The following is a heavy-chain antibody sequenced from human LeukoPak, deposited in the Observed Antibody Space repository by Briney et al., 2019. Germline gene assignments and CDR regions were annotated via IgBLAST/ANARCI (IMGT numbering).Heavy chain of an antibody. CDR3: ASCSGWPTEYFQH. Sequence: GGSLRLSCAASGFTFSSYAMSWVRQAPGKGLEWVSYISSSGSTIYYADSVKGRFTISRDNAKNSLYLQMNSLRAEDTAVYYCASCSGWPTEYFQHWGQGTLVTVSS. CDR1: GFTFSSYA. D-gene: IGHD6-19*01. V-gene: IGHV3-48*04. J-gene: IGHJ1*01. CDR2: ISSSGSTI.